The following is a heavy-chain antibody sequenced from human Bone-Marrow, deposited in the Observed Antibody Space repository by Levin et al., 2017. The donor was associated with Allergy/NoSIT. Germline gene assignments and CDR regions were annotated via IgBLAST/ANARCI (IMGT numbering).Heavy chain of an antibody. CDR2: IRGNAYGGTT. V-gene: IGHV3-49*03. Sequence: QPGGSLRLSCTASGFSFPNYEVTWFRQAPGKGPEWVGLIRGNAYGGTTEYAASVKGRFSISRDDSTSVAYLQMNSLKTEDTAVYYCARSQISSRNHYGAGTSDYWGQGTLVTVSS. D-gene: IGHD3-10*01. J-gene: IGHJ4*02. CDR3: ARSQISSRNHYGAGTSDY. CDR1: GFSFPNYE.